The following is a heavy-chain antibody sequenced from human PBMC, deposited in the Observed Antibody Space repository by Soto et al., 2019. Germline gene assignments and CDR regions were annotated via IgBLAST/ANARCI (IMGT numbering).Heavy chain of an antibody. Sequence: SGPTLVNPTETLTLTCSVSGFSLTLGRMAVTWIRQPPGKALEWLAHILSTGETSYATSLKTRVTISKDISKSQVLLTMTNVDPVDTATYFCARIDYTGSPLIDYWGQGTLVTVSS. V-gene: IGHV2-26*01. CDR1: GFSLTLGRMA. CDR3: ARIDYTGSPLIDY. D-gene: IGHD1-26*01. CDR2: ILSTGET. J-gene: IGHJ4*02.